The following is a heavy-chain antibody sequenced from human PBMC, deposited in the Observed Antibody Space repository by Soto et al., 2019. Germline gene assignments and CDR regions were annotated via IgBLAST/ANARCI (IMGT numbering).Heavy chain of an antibody. CDR3: ATDIVVVPAAMGGYCSGGSCYAGAFDI. D-gene: IGHD2-15*01. CDR1: GFTFSSYW. Sequence: GGSLRLSCAASGFTFSSYWMSWVRQAPGKGLEWVANIKQDGSEKYYVDSVKGRFTISRDNAKNSLYLQMNSLRAEDTAVYYCATDIVVVPAAMGGYCSGGSCYAGAFDIWGQGTMVTVSS. V-gene: IGHV3-7*05. J-gene: IGHJ3*02. CDR2: IKQDGSEK.